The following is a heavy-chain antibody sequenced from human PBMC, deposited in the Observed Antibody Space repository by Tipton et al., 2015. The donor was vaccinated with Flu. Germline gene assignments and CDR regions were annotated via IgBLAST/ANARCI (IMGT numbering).Heavy chain of an antibody. Sequence: SLRLSCAASGFTVSSNYMSWVRPAPGKGLEWVSVLYSGGSTYYADSVKGRFTISRDNSKNTRYLQMNSLRAEDTAVYYCARVGYSSGWYRAWGQGTLVTVSS. CDR2: LYSGGST. CDR3: ARVGYSSGWYRA. J-gene: IGHJ5*02. CDR1: GFTVSSNY. V-gene: IGHV3-66*01. D-gene: IGHD6-19*01.